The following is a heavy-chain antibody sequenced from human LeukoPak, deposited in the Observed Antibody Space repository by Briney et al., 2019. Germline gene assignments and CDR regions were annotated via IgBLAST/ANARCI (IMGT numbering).Heavy chain of an antibody. D-gene: IGHD2-2*01. V-gene: IGHV5-51*01. CDR1: GYSFTSYW. CDR3: ARPGSTREPDDAFDI. Sequence: GEFLKISCKGSGYSFTSYWIGWVRQMPGKGLEWMGIIYPGDSDTRYSPSFQGQVTISADKSISTAYLQWSSLKASDTAMYYCARPGSTREPDDAFDIWGQGTMVTVSS. J-gene: IGHJ3*02. CDR2: IYPGDSDT.